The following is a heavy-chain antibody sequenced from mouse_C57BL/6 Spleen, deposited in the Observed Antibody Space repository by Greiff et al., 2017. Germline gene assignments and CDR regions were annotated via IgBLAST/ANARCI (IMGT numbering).Heavy chain of an antibody. CDR2: IYPGGGYT. D-gene: IGHD3-3*01. V-gene: IGHV1-63*01. J-gene: IGHJ2*01. CDR3: ARARDGDSPYYFDY. CDR1: GYTFTNYW. Sequence: QVQLQQSGAELVRPGTSVKMSCKASGYTFTNYWIGWAKQRPGHGLEWIGDIYPGGGYTNYNEKFKGKATLTADKSSSTAYMQFSSLTSEDSAIYYCARARDGDSPYYFDYWGQGTTLTVSS.